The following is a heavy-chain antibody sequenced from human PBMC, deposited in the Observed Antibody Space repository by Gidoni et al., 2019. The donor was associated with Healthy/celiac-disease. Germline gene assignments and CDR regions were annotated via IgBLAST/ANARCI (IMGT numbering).Heavy chain of an antibody. J-gene: IGHJ4*02. V-gene: IGHV3-43*01. CDR2: ISWDGGNT. D-gene: IGHD3-22*01. CDR1: GFTFDDYT. CDR3: AKGGGSSGYYPFDY. Sequence: EVQLVESGGVVVQPGGSLRLSCAASGFTFDDYTMHWVRQAPGKGLEWVSLISWDGGNTYYADSVKGRFTISRDNSKNSLYLQMNRLRTEDTALYYCAKGGGSSGYYPFDYWGQGTLVTVSS.